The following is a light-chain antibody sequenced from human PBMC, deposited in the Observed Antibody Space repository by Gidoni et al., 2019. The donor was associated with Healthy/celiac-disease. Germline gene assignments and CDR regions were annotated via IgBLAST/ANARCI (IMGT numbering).Light chain of an antibody. V-gene: IGKV3-20*01. CDR1: QSVSSSY. CDR2: GSS. J-gene: IGKJ1*01. Sequence: EIVLTQSPGTLSVSPGERATLSCRASQSVSSSYLAWYQQKPGQAPRLLIYGSSSRAPGIPDRFSGSGSGTDFTLTISRLEPEDFAVYYCQQYGSSPPLTFGQGTKVEIK. CDR3: QQYGSSPPLT.